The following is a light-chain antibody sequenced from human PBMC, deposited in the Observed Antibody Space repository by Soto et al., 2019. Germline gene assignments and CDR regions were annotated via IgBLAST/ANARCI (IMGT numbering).Light chain of an antibody. V-gene: IGLV7-46*01. CDR2: DTS. CDR3: LLSYSGARVV. CDR1: TGAVTSGHY. Sequence: QAVVTQEPSLTVSPGGTVTLTCGSSTGAVTSGHYPYWFLQKPGQAPRTLIYDTSNKHSWTPARFSGSLLGGKAALTLSGAQPEDEAEYYCLLSYSGARVVFGGGTKLTVL. J-gene: IGLJ2*01.